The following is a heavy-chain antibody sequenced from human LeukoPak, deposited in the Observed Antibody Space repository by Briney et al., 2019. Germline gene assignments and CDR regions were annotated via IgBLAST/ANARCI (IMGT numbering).Heavy chain of an antibody. CDR3: ARQTGTTPSFDY. Sequence: SETPSLTCAVSGYSISSGYYWGWIRQPPGKGLEWIGSIYHSGSTYYNPSLKSRVTISVDTSKNQFSLKLSSVTAADTAVYYCARQTGTTPSFDYWGQGTLVTVSS. V-gene: IGHV4-38-2*01. CDR2: IYHSGST. J-gene: IGHJ4*02. CDR1: GYSISSGYY. D-gene: IGHD1-1*01.